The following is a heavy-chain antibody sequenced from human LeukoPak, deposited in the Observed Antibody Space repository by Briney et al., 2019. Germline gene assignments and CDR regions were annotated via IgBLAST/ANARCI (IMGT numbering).Heavy chain of an antibody. J-gene: IGHJ6*03. CDR2: ISAYNGNT. CDR1: GYTFTSYG. CDR3: AREFGYSSSWYLYYYYYMDV. Sequence: ASVKVSCKASGYTFTSYGISWVRQAPGQGLEWMGWISAYNGNTNYAQKLQGRVTMTTDTSTSTAYMELRSLRSDDTAVYYCAREFGYSSSWYLYYYYYMDVWGKGTTVTVSS. D-gene: IGHD6-13*01. V-gene: IGHV1-18*01.